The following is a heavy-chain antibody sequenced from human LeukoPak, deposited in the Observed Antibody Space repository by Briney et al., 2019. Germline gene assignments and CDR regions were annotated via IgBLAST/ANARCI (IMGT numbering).Heavy chain of an antibody. V-gene: IGHV1-2*02. CDR3: ARDMKRSRARWENLGFDP. CDR2: INPNSGGT. J-gene: IGHJ5*02. Sequence: GASVKVSCKAFGYTFTSNYMHWVRRAPGQGLEWMGWINPNSGGTNYAQKLQGRVTMTTDTSTSTAYMELRSLRSDDTAVYYCARDMKRSRARWENLGFDPWGQGTLVTVSS. D-gene: IGHD1-26*01. CDR1: GYTFTSNY.